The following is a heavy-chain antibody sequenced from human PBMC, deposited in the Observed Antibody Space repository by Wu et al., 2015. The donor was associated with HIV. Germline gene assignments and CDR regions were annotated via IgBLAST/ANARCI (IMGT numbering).Heavy chain of an antibody. J-gene: IGHJ3*02. CDR1: GGTYSSYA. CDR3: ARDRGIAARPGSAFDI. CDR2: IIPIFRTT. D-gene: IGHD6-6*01. Sequence: QVQLVQSGAEVKKPGSSVKVSCKASGGTYSSYAISWVRQAPGQGLEWMGRIIPIFRTTNYAQKFQGRVTITADESTSTAYMELSSLRSEDTAVYYCARDRGIAARPGSAFDIWGQGTMVTVSS. V-gene: IGHV1-69*13.